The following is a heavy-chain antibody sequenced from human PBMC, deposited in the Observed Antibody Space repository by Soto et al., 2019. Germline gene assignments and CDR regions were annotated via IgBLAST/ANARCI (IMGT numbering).Heavy chain of an antibody. CDR2: IYHSGST. J-gene: IGHJ4*02. CDR1: GGSISSGGYS. V-gene: IGHV4-30-2*01. Sequence: PSETLSLTCAVSGGSISSGGYSWSWIRQPPGKGLEWIGYIYHSGSTYYNPSLKSRVTISVDRSKNLFSLKLTSVTAADTAVYYCVRSEATALDYWGQGTLVTVSS. CDR3: VRSEATALDY.